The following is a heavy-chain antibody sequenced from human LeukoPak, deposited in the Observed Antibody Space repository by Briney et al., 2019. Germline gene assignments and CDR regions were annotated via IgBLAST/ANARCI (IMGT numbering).Heavy chain of an antibody. CDR1: GGSFSGYY. CDR2: INHSGST. V-gene: IGHV4-34*01. CDR3: ARSLVGGVVVPAARWRGGDYYYYMDV. J-gene: IGHJ6*03. Sequence: SETLSLTCAVYGGSFSGYYWSWIRQPPGKGLEWIGEINHSGSTNYNPSLKSRVTISVDTSKNQFSLKLSSVTAADTAVYYCARSLVGGVVVPAARWRGGDYYYYMDVWGKGTTVTVSS. D-gene: IGHD2-2*01.